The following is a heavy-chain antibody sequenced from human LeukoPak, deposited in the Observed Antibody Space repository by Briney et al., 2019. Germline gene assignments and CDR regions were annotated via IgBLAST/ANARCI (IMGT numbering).Heavy chain of an antibody. Sequence: GGSLILSCTTSGFTSGDYSMSWVRQAPGKGLEWVGFIRSKAYGGTTEYAASVKGRFTISRDDSKSIAYLQMNSLKTEDTAVYYCGRFYGDYEGVDYWGQGTLVTVSS. V-gene: IGHV3-49*04. CDR3: GRFYGDYEGVDY. D-gene: IGHD4-17*01. CDR2: IRSKAYGGTT. CDR1: GFTSGDYS. J-gene: IGHJ4*02.